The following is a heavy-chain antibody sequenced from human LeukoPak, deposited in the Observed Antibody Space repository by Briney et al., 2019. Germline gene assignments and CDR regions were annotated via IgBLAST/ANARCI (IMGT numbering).Heavy chain of an antibody. D-gene: IGHD5-12*01. V-gene: IGHV3-30*04. CDR1: GFTFSSYA. J-gene: IGHJ4*02. Sequence: GGSLRLSCAASGFTFSSYAMHWVRQAPDKGLEWVAVIAHNGRNNYYVDSVRGRFTISRDNSKNTLYLQMNSLRAEDTALYYCARDPIRGYSGYSSPDYWGQGTLVTVSS. CDR2: IAHNGRNN. CDR3: ARDPIRGYSGYSSPDY.